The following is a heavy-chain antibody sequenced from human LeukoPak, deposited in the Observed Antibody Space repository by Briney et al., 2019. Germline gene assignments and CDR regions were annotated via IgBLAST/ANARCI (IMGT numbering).Heavy chain of an antibody. CDR1: GFTFRNYW. D-gene: IGHD1-14*01. V-gene: IGHV3-7*03. J-gene: IGHJ4*02. Sequence: SGGSLRLSCVVSGFTFRNYWMSWVRQAPGKGLEWVATIKTDGSEIYYVDSVKGRFTISRDNVRNSVYLQMNSLRGEDTAVYYCAREGTLRAHWDPFDYWGQGTLVTVSS. CDR3: AREGTLRAHWDPFDY. CDR2: IKTDGSEI.